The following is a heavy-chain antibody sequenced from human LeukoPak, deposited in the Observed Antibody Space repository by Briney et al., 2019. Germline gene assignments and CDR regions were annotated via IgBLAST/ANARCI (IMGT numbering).Heavy chain of an antibody. V-gene: IGHV4-59*01. CDR1: GGSISSYY. D-gene: IGHD6-13*01. CDR3: ARGRTWYDFGY. CDR2: IYYSGST. Sequence: KPSETLSLTCTVSGGSISSYYWSWIRQPPGQGLEWIGYIYYSGSTNYNPSLKSRVTISVDTSKNQFSLKLSSVTAADTAVYYCARGRTWYDFGYWGQGTLVTVSS. J-gene: IGHJ4*02.